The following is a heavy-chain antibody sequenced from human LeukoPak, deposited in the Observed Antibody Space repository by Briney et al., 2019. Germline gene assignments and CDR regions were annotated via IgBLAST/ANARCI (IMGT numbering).Heavy chain of an antibody. V-gene: IGHV3-11*01. CDR2: ISSSGSTI. Sequence: PGGSLRLSCAASGFTFSDYYMSWIRQAPGKGLEWVSYISSSGSTIYYADSVKGRFTISRDNAKNSLYLQMNSLRAEDTAVYYCAKGHRITMIVVVPHDAFDIWGQGTMVTVSS. J-gene: IGHJ3*02. D-gene: IGHD3-22*01. CDR1: GFTFSDYY. CDR3: AKGHRITMIVVVPHDAFDI.